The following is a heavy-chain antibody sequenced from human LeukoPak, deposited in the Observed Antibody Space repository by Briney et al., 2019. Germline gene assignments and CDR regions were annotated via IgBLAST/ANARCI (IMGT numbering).Heavy chain of an antibody. CDR2: ISGSGGST. Sequence: GGSLRLSCAASGFTFSSYAMSWVRQAPGKGLEWVSAISGSGGSTYYADSVKGRFTISRDNPKNTLYLQMNSLRAEDTAVYYCAKDTLETYYYDSSDYPWGQGTLVTVSS. J-gene: IGHJ4*02. CDR3: AKDTLETYYYDSSDYP. V-gene: IGHV3-23*01. D-gene: IGHD3-22*01. CDR1: GFTFSSYA.